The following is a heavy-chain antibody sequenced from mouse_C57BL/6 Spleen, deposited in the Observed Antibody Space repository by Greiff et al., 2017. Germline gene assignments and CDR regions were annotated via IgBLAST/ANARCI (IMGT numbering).Heavy chain of an antibody. CDR1: GYTFTSYW. J-gene: IGHJ3*01. CDR3: TRGGGSSLAWFAY. D-gene: IGHD1-1*01. Sequence: QVQLQQPGAELVKPGASVKLSCKASGYTFTSYWMHWVKQRPGQGLEWIGMIHPNSGSTNYNEKFKSKATLTVDKSSSTAYMQLSSLTSEDSAVYYCTRGGGSSLAWFAYWGQGTLVTVSA. V-gene: IGHV1-64*01. CDR2: IHPNSGST.